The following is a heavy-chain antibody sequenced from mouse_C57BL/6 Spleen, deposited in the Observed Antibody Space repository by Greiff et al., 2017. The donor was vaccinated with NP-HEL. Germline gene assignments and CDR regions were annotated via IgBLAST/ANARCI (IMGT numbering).Heavy chain of an antibody. V-gene: IGHV5-6*01. CDR3: ARLRHGYAMDY. D-gene: IGHD1-2*01. CDR2: ISSGGSYT. CDR1: GFTFSSYG. J-gene: IGHJ4*01. Sequence: EVKLVESGGDLVKPGGSLKLSCAASGFTFSSYGMSWVRQTPDKRLEWVATISSGGSYTYYPDSVKGRFTISRDNAKNTLYLQMSSLKSEDTAMYYCARLRHGYAMDYWGQGTSVTVSS.